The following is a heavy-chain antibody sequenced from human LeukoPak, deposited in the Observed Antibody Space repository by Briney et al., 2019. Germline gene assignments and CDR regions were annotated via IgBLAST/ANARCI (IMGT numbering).Heavy chain of an antibody. J-gene: IGHJ3*02. CDR3: ARGTRIAFDI. CDR2: ISWNGGSL. CDR1: GFTFDDYA. Sequence: PGGSLRLSCAAYGFTFDDYAMHWVRQAPGKGLEWVSGISWNGGSLGYADSVKGRFTISRDNTKNSLYLQMNSLRAEDTALYYCARGTRIAFDIWGQGTMVTISS. V-gene: IGHV3-9*01.